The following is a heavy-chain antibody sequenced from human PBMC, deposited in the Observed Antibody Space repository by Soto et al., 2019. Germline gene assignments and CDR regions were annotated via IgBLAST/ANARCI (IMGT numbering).Heavy chain of an antibody. V-gene: IGHV4-34*01. CDR1: GGSFSGYY. CDR3: ARGTVTSGRAFFAH. CDR2: INHSGST. D-gene: IGHD2-2*01. Sequence: SETLSLTCAVYGGSFSGYYWSWIRQPPGKGLEWIGEINHSGSTNYNPSLKSRVTISLDTSKNQISLKLSSVTAADTAEYYCARGTVTSGRAFFAHWGQGTLVTVSS. J-gene: IGHJ4*02.